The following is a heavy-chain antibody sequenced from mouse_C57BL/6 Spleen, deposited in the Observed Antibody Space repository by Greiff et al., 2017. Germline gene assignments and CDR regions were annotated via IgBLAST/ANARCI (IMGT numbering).Heavy chain of an antibody. V-gene: IGHV1-80*01. D-gene: IGHD2-4*01. Sequence: VKLMESGAELVKPGASVKISCKASGYAFSSYWMNWVKQRPGKGLEWIGQIYPGDGDTNYNGKFKGKATLTADKSSSTAYMQLSSLTSEDSAVYFCARRFPYYDYDYWYFDVWGTGTTVTVSS. J-gene: IGHJ1*03. CDR3: ARRFPYYDYDYWYFDV. CDR2: IYPGDGDT. CDR1: GYAFSSYW.